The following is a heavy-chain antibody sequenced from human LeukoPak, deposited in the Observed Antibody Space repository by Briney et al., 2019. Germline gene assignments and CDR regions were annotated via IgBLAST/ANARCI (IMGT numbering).Heavy chain of an antibody. D-gene: IGHD5-12*01. CDR2: IIPIFGRA. CDR3: ARCPLATPYYFDY. J-gene: IGHJ4*02. Sequence: ASVKVSCKASGGTFSSYAISWVRQAPGQGLEWMGGIIPIFGRANYAQKFQGRVTITADESTSTAYMELSSLRSEDTAVYYCARCPLATPYYFDYWGQGTLVTVSS. V-gene: IGHV1-69*13. CDR1: GGTFSSYA.